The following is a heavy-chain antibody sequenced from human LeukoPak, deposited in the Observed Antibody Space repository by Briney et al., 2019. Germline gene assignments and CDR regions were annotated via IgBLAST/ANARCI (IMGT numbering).Heavy chain of an antibody. Sequence: GGSLRLSCAGSGSSFSTYSMNWVRQAPGKGLEWVSGITGSGANTYYADSVKGRFTISRDNSKNTLYLRMNSLRAEDTAVYYCYYYDSSGFYPQTKIDYWGQGTLVTVSS. CDR3: YYYDSSGFYPQTKIDY. D-gene: IGHD3-22*01. CDR1: GSSFSTYS. J-gene: IGHJ4*02. CDR2: ITGSGANT. V-gene: IGHV3-23*01.